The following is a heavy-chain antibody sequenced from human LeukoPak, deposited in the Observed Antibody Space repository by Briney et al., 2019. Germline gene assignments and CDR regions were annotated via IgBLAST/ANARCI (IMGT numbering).Heavy chain of an antibody. V-gene: IGHV1-2*02. Sequence: ASVTVSYMASGYTLPDYYIHWVPQAPGQGREGMGWNNPNRGDTKNSQKFQDRGTIPRDTSINTGYVELSSIRSDVTAVYFCVREGKYSSGWYEPLDSWGQGTLGTVSS. CDR2: NNPNRGDT. CDR1: GYTLPDYY. CDR3: VREGKYSSGWYEPLDS. D-gene: IGHD6-19*01. J-gene: IGHJ4*02.